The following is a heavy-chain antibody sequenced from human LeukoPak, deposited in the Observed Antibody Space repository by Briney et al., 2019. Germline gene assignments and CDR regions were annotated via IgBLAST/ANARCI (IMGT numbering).Heavy chain of an antibody. CDR2: MHYGGSP. CDR1: GGSISSGDYI. V-gene: IGHV4-30-4*01. CDR3: TRGLPTDKIDY. J-gene: IGHJ4*02. Sequence: SETLSLTCTVSGGSISSGDYIWTWIRRPPGKGLEWIGRMHYGGSPSYNPSLQSRVTISADTSKNQFSLNLYSVTAADTAVYYCTRGLPTDKIDYWGQRTLVTVSS. D-gene: IGHD4-17*01.